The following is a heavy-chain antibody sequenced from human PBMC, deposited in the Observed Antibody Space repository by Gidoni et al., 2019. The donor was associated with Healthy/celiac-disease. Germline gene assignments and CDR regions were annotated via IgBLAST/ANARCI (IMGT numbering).Heavy chain of an antibody. D-gene: IGHD3-3*01. Sequence: QVQLQQWGAGLLKPSETLSLTCAVSGGSFSGYYWSWIRQPPGKGLEWIGEINHSGSTNYNPSLKSRVTISVDTSKNQFSLKLSSVTAADTAVYYCARVPHYDFWSGYYRDYYYGMDVWGQGTTVTVSS. CDR1: GGSFSGYY. V-gene: IGHV4-34*01. CDR2: INHSGST. CDR3: ARVPHYDFWSGYYRDYYYGMDV. J-gene: IGHJ6*02.